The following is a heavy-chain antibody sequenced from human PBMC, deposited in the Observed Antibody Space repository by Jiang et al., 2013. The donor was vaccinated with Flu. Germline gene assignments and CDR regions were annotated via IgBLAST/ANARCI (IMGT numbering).Heavy chain of an antibody. CDR3: ALGYNSDQFDI. Sequence: LLKPSETLSLTCTVSGGSISSRSYYWGWIRQPPGKGLEWIGSVYYSGSTYYNPSLKSRVTISVDTSKNHFSLKLSSVTATDTAVYYCALGYNSDQFDIWGQGTMVTVSS. V-gene: IGHV4-39*01. D-gene: IGHD1-1*01. CDR1: GGSISSRSYY. J-gene: IGHJ3*02. CDR2: VYYSGST.